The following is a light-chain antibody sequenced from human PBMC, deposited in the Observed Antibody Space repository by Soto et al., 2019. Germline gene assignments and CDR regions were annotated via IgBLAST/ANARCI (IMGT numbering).Light chain of an antibody. J-gene: IGKJ4*01. Sequence: DVQMTQSPSSLSAFVGDRVTITCRASQGIAPYLAWFQQKPGKVPKLLIYATSTFQSGVPSRFSGSGSGTDFTLTISSLQPEDVANYYCQKYNSAPLTFGGGTKVEIK. CDR3: QKYNSAPLT. CDR1: QGIAPY. V-gene: IGKV1-27*01. CDR2: ATS.